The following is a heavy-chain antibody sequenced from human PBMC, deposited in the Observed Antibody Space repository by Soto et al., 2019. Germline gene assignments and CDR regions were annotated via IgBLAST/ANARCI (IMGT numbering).Heavy chain of an antibody. CDR2: ISGSGGTT. CDR1: EFTFSNYA. D-gene: IGHD2-15*01. V-gene: IGHV3-23*01. J-gene: IGHJ4*02. CDR3: AKGLGGGYCSGGSCYSPDY. Sequence: GGSLRLSCAASEFTFSNYAMSWVRQAPGKGLEWVSAISGSGGTTSYADSVKGRFTISRDNSKNTLYLQMNSLRAEDTAVCYCAKGLGGGYCSGGSCYSPDYWGQGTLVTVSS.